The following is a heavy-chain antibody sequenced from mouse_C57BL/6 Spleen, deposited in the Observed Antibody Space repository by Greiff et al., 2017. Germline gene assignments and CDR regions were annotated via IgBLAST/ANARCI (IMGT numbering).Heavy chain of an antibody. V-gene: IGHV2-5*01. J-gene: IGHJ4*01. Sequence: VQVVESGPGLVQPSQSLSITCTVSGFSLTSYGVHWVRQSPGKGLEWLGVIWRGGSTDYNAAFMSRLSITKDNSKSQVFFKMNSLQADDTAIYYCAKKGDGNSHYYAMDYWGQGTSVTVSS. D-gene: IGHD2-1*01. CDR3: AKKGDGNSHYYAMDY. CDR1: GFSLTSYG. CDR2: IWRGGST.